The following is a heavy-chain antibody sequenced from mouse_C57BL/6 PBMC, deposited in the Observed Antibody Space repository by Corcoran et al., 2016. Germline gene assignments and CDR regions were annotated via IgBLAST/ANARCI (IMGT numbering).Heavy chain of an antibody. J-gene: IGHJ4*01. D-gene: IGHD2-3*01. Sequence: QVTLKESGPGILQSSQTLSLTCSFSGFSLSTSGMGVSWIRQPSGKGLEWLANIYWDDDKRYNTSLKSRLTISKDTSRTQEFRKITSVETADTATYYWGRSSEGGYYFYSMDYWGQGTAVTVSS. CDR2: IYWDDDK. CDR1: GFSLSTSGMG. V-gene: IGHV8-12*01. CDR3: GRSSEGGYYFYSMDY.